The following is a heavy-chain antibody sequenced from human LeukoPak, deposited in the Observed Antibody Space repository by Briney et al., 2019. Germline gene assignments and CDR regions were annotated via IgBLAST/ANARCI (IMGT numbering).Heavy chain of an antibody. J-gene: IGHJ4*02. V-gene: IGHV3-23*01. CDR1: GFTFSSYA. Sequence: GGSLRLSCAASGFTFSSYAMSWVRQAPGKGLEWVSAISGSGGSTYYADSVKGRFTISRGNSKNTLYLQMNSLRAEDTAVYYCAKDDVATGNAFDYWGQGTLVTVSS. D-gene: IGHD1-1*01. CDR3: AKDDVATGNAFDY. CDR2: ISGSGGST.